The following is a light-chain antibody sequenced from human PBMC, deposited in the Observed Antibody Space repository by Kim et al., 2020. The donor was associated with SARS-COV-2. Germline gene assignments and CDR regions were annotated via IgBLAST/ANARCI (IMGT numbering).Light chain of an antibody. CDR2: YDS. CDR1: RIERKS. Sequence: PGKTDRITWWGKRIERKSVNGYQLRPGQAHVLVISYDSDRPSGIPERLSGSNSGNAATLTISRVEAGDEADYYCQVWDSSSDHRVVFGGGTQLTVL. CDR3: QVWDSSSDHRVV. J-gene: IGLJ2*01. V-gene: IGLV3-21*04.